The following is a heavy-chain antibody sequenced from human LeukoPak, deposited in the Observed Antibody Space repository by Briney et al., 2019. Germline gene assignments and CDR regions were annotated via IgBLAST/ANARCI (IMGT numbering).Heavy chain of an antibody. CDR2: ITNSGTTI. D-gene: IGHD3-9*01. Sequence: GGSLRLSCAASGFTFSSYWMSWVRQAPGKGLEWVSYITNSGTTIYYADSVKGRFTISRDNAKNSLYLQMNSLRAEDTAVYYCARDGHYDILTGYFQDWGQGTLVTVSS. V-gene: IGHV3-48*04. J-gene: IGHJ1*01. CDR1: GFTFSSYW. CDR3: ARDGHYDILTGYFQD.